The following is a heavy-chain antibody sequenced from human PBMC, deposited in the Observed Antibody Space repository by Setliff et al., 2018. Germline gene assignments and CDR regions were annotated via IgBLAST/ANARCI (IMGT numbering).Heavy chain of an antibody. V-gene: IGHV4-39*07. CDR1: NGSVSTTSHY. D-gene: IGHD3-10*01. CDR3: ARVDFTMLQGVLGH. J-gene: IGHJ1*01. CDR2: VYYSGYT. Sequence: SETLSLTCTVSNGSVSTTSHYWGWVRQPPGKGLEWIGSVYYSGYTYYSPSLESRVAISVDTSKNQVSLKVNSVTAADTAVYYCARVDFTMLQGVLGHWGQGTLVTVSS.